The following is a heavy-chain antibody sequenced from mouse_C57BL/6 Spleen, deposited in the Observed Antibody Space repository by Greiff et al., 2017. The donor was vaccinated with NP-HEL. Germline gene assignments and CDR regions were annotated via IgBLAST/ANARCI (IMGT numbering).Heavy chain of an antibody. D-gene: IGHD1-1*02. Sequence: QVQLKQSGAELVMPGASVKLSCKASGYTFTSYWMHWVKQRPGQGLEWIGEIDPSDSYTNYNQKFKGKSTLTVDKSSSTAYMQLSSLTSEDSAVYYCARSRGGGGMDYWGQGTSVTVSS. CDR1: GYTFTSYW. V-gene: IGHV1-69*01. CDR3: ARSRGGGGMDY. J-gene: IGHJ4*01. CDR2: IDPSDSYT.